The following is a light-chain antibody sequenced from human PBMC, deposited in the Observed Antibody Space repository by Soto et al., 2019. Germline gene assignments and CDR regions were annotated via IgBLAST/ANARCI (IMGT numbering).Light chain of an antibody. CDR1: QSISSY. CDR3: QQSYSTPWT. V-gene: IGKV1-39*01. Sequence: IQMTQKPSSLSASVGDRVTITCRASQSISSYLNWYQQKPGKAPKLLIYAASSLQSGVPSRFSGSGSGTDFTLTISSLQPEDFATYYCQQSYSTPWTFGQGTMVDVK. CDR2: AAS. J-gene: IGKJ1*01.